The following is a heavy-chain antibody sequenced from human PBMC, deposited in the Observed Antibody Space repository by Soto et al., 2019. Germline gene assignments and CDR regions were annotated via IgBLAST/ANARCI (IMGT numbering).Heavy chain of an antibody. D-gene: IGHD4-17*01. V-gene: IGHV3-23*01. J-gene: IGHJ6*02. CDR3: AKGGDYYYGMDV. CDR2: ISGSGGST. Sequence: SLRLSCAASGFTFSSYAMSWVRQAPGKGLEWVSAISGSGGSTYYADSVKGRFTISRDNSKNTLYLQMNSLRAEDTAVYYCAKGGDYYYGMDVWGQGTTVTVSS. CDR1: GFTFSSYA.